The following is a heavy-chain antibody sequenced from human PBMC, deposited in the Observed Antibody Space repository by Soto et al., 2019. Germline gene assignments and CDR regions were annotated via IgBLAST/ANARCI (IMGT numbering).Heavy chain of an antibody. CDR2: IYPGDSDT. V-gene: IGHV5-51*01. J-gene: IGHJ6*02. Sequence: EVQLVQSGAEVKKPGESLKISCKGSGYSFTSYWIGWVRQMPGKGLEWMGIIYPGDSDTRYSPSFQGQVTISADKSISTAYLQWSSLKASDTAMYYCARQRQHGPGAYYYYYYGMDVWGQGTTVTVSS. CDR1: GYSFTSYW. CDR3: ARQRQHGPGAYYYYYYGMDV. D-gene: IGHD3-10*01.